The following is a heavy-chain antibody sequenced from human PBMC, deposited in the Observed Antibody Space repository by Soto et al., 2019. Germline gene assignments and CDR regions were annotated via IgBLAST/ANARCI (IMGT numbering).Heavy chain of an antibody. CDR3: ARVARTGQYYFDF. CDR1: GDSINFYH. J-gene: IGHJ4*02. Sequence: TSETLSLTCTVSGDSINFYHWTWIRQPPGKGLEWMGYIYYTGSTNYNPFLKSRVSISVDTSKNQFSLKLSSVTAADTAVYYCARVARTGQYYFDFWGQGALVTVSS. V-gene: IGHV4-59*01. CDR2: IYYTGST. D-gene: IGHD1-1*01.